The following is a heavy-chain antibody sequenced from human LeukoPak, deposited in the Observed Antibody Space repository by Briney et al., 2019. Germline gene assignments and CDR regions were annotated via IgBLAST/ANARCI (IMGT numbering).Heavy chain of an antibody. Sequence: GGSLRLSCAASGFTFSNFGMNWVRQAPGKGLEWVSFITSSSSTIYYADSVKGRFTISRDNAQNSLYLQMNSLRDEDAAVYYSARGRTSSWYFDYWGQGTLVTVSS. CDR3: ARGRTSSWYFDY. V-gene: IGHV3-48*02. D-gene: IGHD6-13*01. J-gene: IGHJ4*02. CDR2: ITSSSSTI. CDR1: GFTFSNFG.